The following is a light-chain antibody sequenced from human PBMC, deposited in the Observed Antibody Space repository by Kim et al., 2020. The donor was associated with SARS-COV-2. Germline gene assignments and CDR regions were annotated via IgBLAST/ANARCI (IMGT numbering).Light chain of an antibody. V-gene: IGKV3-20*01. CDR2: GAS. J-gene: IGKJ4*01. CDR1: SSSY. CDR3: QQYGRSLLT. Sequence: SSSYLAWYQQKPGQAPRLLIYGASSRATGIPDRFSGSGSGTDFTLTISRLEPEDFAVYYCQQYGRSLLTFGGGTKVDIK.